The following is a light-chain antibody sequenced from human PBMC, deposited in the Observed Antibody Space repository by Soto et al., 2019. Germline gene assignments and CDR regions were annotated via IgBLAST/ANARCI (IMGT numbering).Light chain of an antibody. V-gene: IGLV1-44*01. CDR2: SNN. CDR1: SSNIGSNT. J-gene: IGLJ3*02. Sequence: QAVVTQPPSASGTPGQRVTISCSGSSSNIGSNTVNWYQQLPGTAPKLLIYSNNQRPSGVPDRFSGSRSGTSASLAISGLQSEDEGDYYCAAWDDSLNGPGVFGGGTKLTVL. CDR3: AAWDDSLNGPGV.